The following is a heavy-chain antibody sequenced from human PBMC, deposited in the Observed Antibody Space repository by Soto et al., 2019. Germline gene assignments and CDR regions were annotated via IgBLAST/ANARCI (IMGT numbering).Heavy chain of an antibody. CDR3: ASSLRYFDWLPWTGMDV. J-gene: IGHJ6*01. V-gene: IGHV3-30-3*01. D-gene: IGHD3-9*01. Sequence: QVQLVESGGGVVQPGRSLRLSCAASGFTFSSYAMHWVRQAPGKGLEWVAVISYDGSNKYYADSVKGRFTISRDNSKNTLYLQMNSLRAEDTAVYYCASSLRYFDWLPWTGMDVW. CDR1: GFTFSSYA. CDR2: ISYDGSNK.